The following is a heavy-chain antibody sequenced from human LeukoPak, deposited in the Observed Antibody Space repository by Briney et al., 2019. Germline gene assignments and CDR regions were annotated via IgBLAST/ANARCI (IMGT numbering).Heavy chain of an antibody. CDR1: GGTFSSYA. J-gene: IGHJ4*02. V-gene: IGHV1-69*04. D-gene: IGHD3-10*01. CDR2: IIPILGIA. CDR3: ARGPMVRGVNFDY. Sequence: SVKVSCKASGGTFSSYAIGWVRQAPGQGLEWMGRIIPILGIANYAQKFQGRVTITADKSTSTAYMELSSLRSEDAAVYYCARGPMVRGVNFDYWGQGTLVTVSS.